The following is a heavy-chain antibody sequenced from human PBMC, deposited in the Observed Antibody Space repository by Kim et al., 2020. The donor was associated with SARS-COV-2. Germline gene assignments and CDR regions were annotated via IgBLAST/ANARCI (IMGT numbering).Heavy chain of an antibody. CDR2: INHSGST. CDR1: GGSFSGYF. D-gene: IGHD1-1*01. CDR3: ARGKADMTTTAFFDY. J-gene: IGHJ4*02. V-gene: IGHV4-34*04. Sequence: SETLSLTCAVYGGSFSGYFWTWIRQPPGKGLEWIGEINHSGSTNNNPSLKSRATVSVETSKNQFSLRVTSLTAADTAVYYCARGKADMTTTAFFDYWSQG.